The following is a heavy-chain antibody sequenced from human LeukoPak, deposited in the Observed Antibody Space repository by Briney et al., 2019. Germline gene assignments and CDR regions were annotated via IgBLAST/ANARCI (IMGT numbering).Heavy chain of an antibody. CDR1: GFTFSTYW. J-gene: IGHJ4*02. CDR3: TRGVVDTIGIADY. Sequence: GGSLRLSCAASGFTFSTYWMNWVRQAPGKGLEWVATINQDGGEKYYVDSVEGRFTISRDNAENSMFLHMNSLRAVDTAVYYCTRGVVDTIGIADYWGQGALVTVSS. CDR2: INQDGGEK. V-gene: IGHV3-7*01. D-gene: IGHD2-15*01.